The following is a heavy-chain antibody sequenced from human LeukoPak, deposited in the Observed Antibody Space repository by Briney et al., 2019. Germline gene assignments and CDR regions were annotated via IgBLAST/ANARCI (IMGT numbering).Heavy chain of an antibody. CDR2: IKQDGSEK. D-gene: IGHD3-9*01. V-gene: IGHV3-7*01. J-gene: IGHJ4*02. CDR3: ARDHSPYHDILTGYYPGYFDY. Sequence: PGGSLRLSCAASGFTFSGYWMSWVRQAPGKGLEWVANIKQDGSEKYYVDSVKGRFTISRDNAKNSLYLQMNSLRAEDTAVYYCARDHSPYHDILTGYYPGYFDYWGQGTLATVSS. CDR1: GFTFSGYW.